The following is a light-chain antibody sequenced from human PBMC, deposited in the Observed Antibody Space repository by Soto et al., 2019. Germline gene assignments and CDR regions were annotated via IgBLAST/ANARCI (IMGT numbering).Light chain of an antibody. CDR3: NSYAGSNNFVV. V-gene: IGLV2-8*01. Sequence: QSVLTQPPSASGSPGQSVTISCTGTSSDVAGYNFVSWYQQHPGKAPKLMIYEVSKRPSGVPDRFSGSKSGNTASLTVSGLQAEDEADYYCNSYAGSNNFVVFGGGTKVTVL. CDR2: EVS. CDR1: SSDVAGYNF. J-gene: IGLJ2*01.